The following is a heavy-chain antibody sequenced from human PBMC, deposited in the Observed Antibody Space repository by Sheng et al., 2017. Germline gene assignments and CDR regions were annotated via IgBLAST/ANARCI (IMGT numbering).Heavy chain of an antibody. D-gene: IGHD3-10*01. V-gene: IGHV1-2*06. CDR1: GYTFTGYY. J-gene: IGHJ4*02. Sequence: QVQLVQSGAEMKKPGASVKVSCKASGYTFTGYYMHWVRQAPGQGLEWMGRINPNSGGTNYAQKFQGRVTMTRDTSISTAYMELSRLRSDDTAVYYCARDKELLWFGEYGEGYFDYWGQGTLVTVSS. CDR3: ARDKELLWFGEYGEGYFDY. CDR2: INPNSGGT.